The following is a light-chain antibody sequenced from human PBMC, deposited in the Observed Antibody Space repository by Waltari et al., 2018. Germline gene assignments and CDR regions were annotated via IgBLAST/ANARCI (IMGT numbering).Light chain of an antibody. Sequence: DIQMTQSPSTLSAYVGDRVTITCRASQGISSWLAWYQQKPGKAPKLLIYKASSLERGVPSRFSGSGSGTEFTLTISSLQPDDFATYYCQQYNSYWHTFGQGTKLEIK. J-gene: IGKJ2*01. CDR3: QQYNSYWHT. CDR2: KAS. CDR1: QGISSW. V-gene: IGKV1-5*03.